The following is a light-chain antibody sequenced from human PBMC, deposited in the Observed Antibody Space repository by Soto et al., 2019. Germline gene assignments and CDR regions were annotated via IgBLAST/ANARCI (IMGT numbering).Light chain of an antibody. CDR3: AAWDDSLSGWV. CDR2: RNN. J-gene: IGLJ3*02. CDR1: SSNIGSNY. Sequence: QSVLTQPPSASGTPGQRVTISCSGSSSNIGSNYVYWYQQLPGTPPKLLIYRNNQRPSGVPDRFYGSKSGTSASLAISGLRSEDEADYYCAAWDDSLSGWVFGGGTKLTVL. V-gene: IGLV1-47*01.